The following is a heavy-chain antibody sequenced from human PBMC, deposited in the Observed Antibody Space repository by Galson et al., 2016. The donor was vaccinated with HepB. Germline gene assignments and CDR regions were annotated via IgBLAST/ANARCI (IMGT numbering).Heavy chain of an antibody. D-gene: IGHD2-15*01. CDR1: GDSISTTIYY. V-gene: IGHV4-39*01. CDR3: VINVAFVDY. CDR2: IFYSGST. J-gene: IGHJ4*02. Sequence: SETLSLTCSVSGDSISTTIYYWGWIRQPPGRGLEWIGSIFYSGSTYYNPSLKSRLTIPVDTSKNQFSLKLNSVTAADTAVYYCVINVAFVDYWGQGTLVAVSS.